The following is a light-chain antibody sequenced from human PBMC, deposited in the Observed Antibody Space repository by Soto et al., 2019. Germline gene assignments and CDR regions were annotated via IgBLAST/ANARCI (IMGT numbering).Light chain of an antibody. V-gene: IGKV3-11*01. CDR2: DAY. CDR1: QSVSSY. CDR3: KQRSNWPPT. Sequence: EIVLTQSPPSLSFSPRERTTLFYRARQSVSSYLAWYQQRPGQAHRLLIYDAYNRATGIQARFSGSGSGTDFTLTIRSLEPEDFAVYYCKQRSNWPPTFGQGTKVDIK. J-gene: IGKJ1*01.